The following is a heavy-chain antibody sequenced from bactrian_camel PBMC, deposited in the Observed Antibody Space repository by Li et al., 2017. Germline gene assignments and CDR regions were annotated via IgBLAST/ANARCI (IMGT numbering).Heavy chain of an antibody. J-gene: IGHJ6*01. CDR2: ISSDGST. CDR3: VRATLGYSDGEGFGY. CDR1: GFTFSEYY. V-gene: IGHV3S67*01. D-gene: IGHD4*01. Sequence: VQLVESGGGLVQPGGSLRLSCTTSGFTFSEYYMIWVRQAPGKERESVATISSDGSTSYAESVKGRFTISLDNAKNTLYLQMNSLKPEDTAVFYCVRATLGYSDGEGFGYWGQGPRSPSP.